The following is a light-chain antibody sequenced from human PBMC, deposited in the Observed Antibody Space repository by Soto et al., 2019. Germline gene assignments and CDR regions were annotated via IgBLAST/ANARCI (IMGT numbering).Light chain of an antibody. Sequence: DIVLTQSPGTLSLSPGERATLSCRASQSVSSAYLAWYQQKPGQAPRLLIYGASTRATGIPDRFSGSGSGTDFTLTISRLEPEDLAVYCCQQYGNSPPWTFGQGTKVEIK. CDR1: QSVSSAY. CDR3: QQYGNSPPWT. J-gene: IGKJ1*01. V-gene: IGKV3-20*01. CDR2: GAS.